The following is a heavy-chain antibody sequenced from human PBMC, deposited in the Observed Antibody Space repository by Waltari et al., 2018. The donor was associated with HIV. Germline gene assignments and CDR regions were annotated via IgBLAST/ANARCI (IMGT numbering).Heavy chain of an antibody. D-gene: IGHD3-16*01. CDR3: ATWAQGGIENY. V-gene: IGHV3-7*01. CDR1: GLTFRKYG. CDR2: RKEDGRE. Sequence: EVQLVESGGGLVQPGGSLRLSCVVSGLTFRKYGRKWVRQAPGKGVEWGANRKEDGRESYVDSVKGRFTVSRDNSKNSLYLQMNSLRAEDTAMYFCATWAQGGIENYWGQGALVTVSS. J-gene: IGHJ4*02.